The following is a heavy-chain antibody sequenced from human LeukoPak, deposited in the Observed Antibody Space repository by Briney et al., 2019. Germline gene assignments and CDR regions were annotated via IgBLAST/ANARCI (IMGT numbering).Heavy chain of an antibody. D-gene: IGHD2/OR15-2a*01. CDR2: ISSSGSTI. J-gene: IGHJ6*03. Sequence: GGSLRLSCAASGFTFSSYEMNWVRQAPGKGLVWVSYISSSGSTIYYADSVKGRFTISRDNAKNSLYLQMNSLRAEDTAVYYCAIHSSTYYYYMDVWGKGTTVTVSS. CDR1: GFTFSSYE. V-gene: IGHV3-48*03. CDR3: AIHSSTYYYYMDV.